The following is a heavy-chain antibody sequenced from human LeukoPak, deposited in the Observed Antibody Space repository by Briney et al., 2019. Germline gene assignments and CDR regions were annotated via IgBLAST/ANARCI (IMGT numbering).Heavy chain of an antibody. V-gene: IGHV4-39*07. Sequence: SETLSLTCTVSGGSLSSSSYYWGWIRQPPGKGLEWIGSIYYSGSTYYNPSLKSRVTISVDTSKNQFSLKLSSVTAADTAVYYCARGLDSSGLYYFDYWGQGTLVTVSS. D-gene: IGHD6-19*01. CDR2: IYYSGST. CDR1: GGSLSSSSYY. CDR3: ARGLDSSGLYYFDY. J-gene: IGHJ4*02.